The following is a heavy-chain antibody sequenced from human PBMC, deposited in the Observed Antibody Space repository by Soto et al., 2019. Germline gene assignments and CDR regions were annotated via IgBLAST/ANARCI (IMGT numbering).Heavy chain of an antibody. D-gene: IGHD1-1*01. V-gene: IGHV6-1*01. J-gene: IGHJ4*02. Sequence: SQTLSLTCVVSGNNVSTNSAGWNLIRQSPSRGLEWLGRTYYRSKWNNDYAASVKSRITVNPDTSKNQFSLHLNSVTPEDTGVYYCARNSWNAPPAFDFWGQGIQVTVSS. CDR3: ARNSWNAPPAFDF. CDR1: GNNVSTNSAG. CDR2: TYYRSKWNN.